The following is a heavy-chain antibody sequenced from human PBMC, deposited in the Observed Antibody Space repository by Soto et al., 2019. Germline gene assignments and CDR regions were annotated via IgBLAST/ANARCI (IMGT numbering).Heavy chain of an antibody. V-gene: IGHV4-31*03. CDR3: ARASYDSSGYYLAYYYGMDV. CDR2: IYYSGST. CDR1: GGSISSGGYY. Sequence: QVQLQESGPGLVKPSQTLSLTCTVSGGSISSGGYYWSWIRQHPGKGLEWIGYIYYSGSTYYNPSLKSRVTISVDTSKNQFSLKLRSVTAADTAVYYCARASYDSSGYYLAYYYGMDVWGQGTTVTVSS. J-gene: IGHJ6*02. D-gene: IGHD3-22*01.